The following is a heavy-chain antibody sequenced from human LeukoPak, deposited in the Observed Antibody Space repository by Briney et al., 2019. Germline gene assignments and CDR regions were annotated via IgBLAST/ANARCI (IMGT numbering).Heavy chain of an antibody. CDR3: ARDRAVIRSDYYYYGMDV. V-gene: IGHV3-53*01. CDR1: GFIVSSNY. D-gene: IGHD3-16*01. CDR2: IYSGGST. Sequence: GGSLRLSCAASGFIVSSNYLSWVRQAPGKGLEWVSIIYSGGSTYYADSVKGRFTISRDNSKNTLYLQMNSLRAEDTAVYYCARDRAVIRSDYYYYGMDVWGQGTTVTVSS. J-gene: IGHJ6*02.